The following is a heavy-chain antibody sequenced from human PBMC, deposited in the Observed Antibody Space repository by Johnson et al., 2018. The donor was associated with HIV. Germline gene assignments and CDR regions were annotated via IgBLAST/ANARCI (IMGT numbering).Heavy chain of an antibody. J-gene: IGHJ3*02. CDR3: ARSGNRQWLVRSAFDI. CDR2: INYNGGST. Sequence: VQLVESGGGVVRPGGSLRLSCAASGFNVDDDALSWVRQVPGKGLEWVSGINYNGGSTGYADSVRDRFSISRDNAKNTLYLQMGSLRAEDTAVYYCARSGNRQWLVRSAFDIWGQGTMVTVSS. V-gene: IGHV3-20*04. CDR1: GFNVDDDA. D-gene: IGHD6-19*01.